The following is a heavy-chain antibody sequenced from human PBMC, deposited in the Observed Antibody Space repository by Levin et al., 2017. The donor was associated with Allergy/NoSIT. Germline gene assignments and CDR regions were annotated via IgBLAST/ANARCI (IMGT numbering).Heavy chain of an antibody. D-gene: IGHD6-19*01. CDR3: ARGLGTISSGWYIDY. CDR1: GYTFTSFD. Sequence: ASVKVSCKASGYTFTSFDINWVRQATGQGLEWMGWMNPNSGNTGYAQKFHGRVTMTRDTSISTAYMELSSLRSEDTAVYYCARGLGTISSGWYIDYWGQGTLVTVSS. J-gene: IGHJ4*02. V-gene: IGHV1-8*01. CDR2: MNPNSGNT.